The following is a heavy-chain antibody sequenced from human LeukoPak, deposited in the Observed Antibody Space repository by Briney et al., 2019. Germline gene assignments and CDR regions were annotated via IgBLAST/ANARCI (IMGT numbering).Heavy chain of an antibody. Sequence: SETLSLTCTVSGGSISSSSYYWGWIRQPPGKGLEWIGSIYYSGSTYYNPSLKSRVTISVGTSKNQFSLKLSSVTAADTAVYYCARGRSGYSSGWPDYYYYYGMDVWGQGTTVTVSS. D-gene: IGHD6-19*01. CDR3: ARGRSGYSSGWPDYYYYYGMDV. CDR1: GGSISSSSYY. V-gene: IGHV4-39*01. J-gene: IGHJ6*02. CDR2: IYYSGST.